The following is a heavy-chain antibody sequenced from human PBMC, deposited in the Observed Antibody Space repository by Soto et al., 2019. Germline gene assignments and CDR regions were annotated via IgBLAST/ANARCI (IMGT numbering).Heavy chain of an antibody. Sequence: GGSLRLSCSASGFTVSNHYMTWVRQALGKGLEWVSVIYSGGSRYYADSVKGRFAISRDHSKNTLYLQMNSLTAEDTAVYYCTRALPDFETTGHYIDYWGQGTLVTVSS. D-gene: IGHD2-8*02. CDR3: TRALPDFETTGHYIDY. J-gene: IGHJ4*02. V-gene: IGHV3-53*01. CDR2: IYSGGSR. CDR1: GFTVSNHY.